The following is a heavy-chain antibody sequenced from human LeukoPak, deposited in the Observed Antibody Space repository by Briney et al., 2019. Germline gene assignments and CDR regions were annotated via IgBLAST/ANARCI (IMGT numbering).Heavy chain of an antibody. CDR3: ARAEYDYVWGSYHNYFDY. CDR1: GFTFSSYW. D-gene: IGHD3-16*02. J-gene: IGHJ4*02. V-gene: IGHV3-7*04. CDR2: IKQDGSEK. Sequence: GGSLKLSCAASGFTFSSYWMSWVRQAPGKGLEWVANIKQDGSEKYYVDSVKGRFTISRDNAKNSLYLQMNSLRAEDTAVYYCARAEYDYVWGSYHNYFDYWGQGTLVTVSS.